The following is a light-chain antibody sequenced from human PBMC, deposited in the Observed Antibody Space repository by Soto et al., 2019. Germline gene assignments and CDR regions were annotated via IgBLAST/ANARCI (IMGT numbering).Light chain of an antibody. CDR3: QQYSTYEYT. J-gene: IGKJ2*01. Sequence: DIQMTQSPSTLSASVGDRVAITCRASQSISIWLAWYQQKPGKAPKLLLYDASSLKSGVPSRFSGSGSGTEFTLSISSLQPDDFATYYCQQYSTYEYTFGQGTKLEIK. V-gene: IGKV1-5*01. CDR2: DAS. CDR1: QSISIW.